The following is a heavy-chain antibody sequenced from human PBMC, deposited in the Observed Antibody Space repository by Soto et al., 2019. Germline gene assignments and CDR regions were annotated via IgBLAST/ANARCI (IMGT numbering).Heavy chain of an antibody. V-gene: IGHV3-30*18. CDR2: VSHDGRNT. CDR3: AKGGWHCMVTSHFNF. D-gene: IGHD2-15*01. Sequence: VQLVESGGGVVQPGRSLRLSCAASGFTFSDYAMHWVRQAPGKGLEWVAVVSHDGRNTHYADSVKGRFTISRDSSKHTISLEMTSMRAEDTAGYYCAKGGWHCMVTSHFNFWSQGALVTVSS. CDR1: GFTFSDYA. J-gene: IGHJ4*02.